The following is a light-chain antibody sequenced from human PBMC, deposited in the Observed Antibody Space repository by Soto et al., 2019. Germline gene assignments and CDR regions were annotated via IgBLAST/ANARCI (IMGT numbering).Light chain of an antibody. V-gene: IGKV1-39*01. CDR3: QQSYSTPPLT. CDR1: QRISSY. Sequence: DIQMTQSPSSLSASVGDRVTITCRASQRISSYLNWYQQKPWKAPKLLIYAASSLQSGVPSRFSGSGSGTDFTLTISSLQPEDFATYYCQQSYSTPPLTFGGGTKVEIK. CDR2: AAS. J-gene: IGKJ4*01.